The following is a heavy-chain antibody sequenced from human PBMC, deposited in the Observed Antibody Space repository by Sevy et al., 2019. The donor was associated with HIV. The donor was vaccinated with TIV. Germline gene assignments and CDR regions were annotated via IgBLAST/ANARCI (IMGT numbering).Heavy chain of an antibody. CDR1: GGSISSSSYY. J-gene: IGHJ4*02. V-gene: IGHV4-39*01. CDR3: ARRRVVGATRYYFDY. Sequence: SETLSLTCTVSGGSISSSSYYWGWIRQPPGKGLEWIGSIYYSGSTYYNPSLKSRVTISLDTSKNQFSLKLSSVTAADTAVDYSARRRVVGATRYYFDYWGQGTLVTVSS. CDR2: IYYSGST. D-gene: IGHD1-26*01.